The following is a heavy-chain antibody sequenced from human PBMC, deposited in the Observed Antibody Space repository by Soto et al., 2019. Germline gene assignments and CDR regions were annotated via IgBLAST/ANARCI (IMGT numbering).Heavy chain of an antibody. CDR3: ARGPRKMVYAIRYFDY. CDR1: GGSFSGYY. D-gene: IGHD2-8*01. CDR2: INHSGST. V-gene: IGHV4-34*01. Sequence: QVQLQQWGAGLLKPSETLSLTCAVYGGSFSGYYWSWIRQPPGKGLEWIGEINHSGSTNYNPSLKRRVTISVDTSKNQFSLKLSSVTAADTAVYYCARGPRKMVYAIRYFDYWGQGTLVTVSS. J-gene: IGHJ4*02.